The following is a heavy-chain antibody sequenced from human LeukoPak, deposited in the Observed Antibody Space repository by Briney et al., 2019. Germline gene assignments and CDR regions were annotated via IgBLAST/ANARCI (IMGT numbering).Heavy chain of an antibody. CDR1: EFTVSRNY. J-gene: IGHJ4*02. V-gene: IGHV3-53*01. D-gene: IGHD5-24*01. Sequence: PGGSLRLSCTASEFTVSRNYMLWVRQAPGKGLEWVSLIFSNGDTHYADSVKGRFTISRDTSKNTVYLQMYSLRVEDTAMYYCTRDQMNYWGQGTLVTVSS. CDR2: IFSNGDT. CDR3: TRDQMNY.